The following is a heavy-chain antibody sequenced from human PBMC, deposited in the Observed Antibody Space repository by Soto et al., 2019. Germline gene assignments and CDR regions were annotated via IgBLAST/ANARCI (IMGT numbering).Heavy chain of an antibody. CDR1: GFTFNSLS. V-gene: IGHV3-30*04. J-gene: IGHJ4*02. CDR3: AREPYGDSQYFDY. Sequence: QVQLVESGGDMVQAGTSLRLSCTGSGFTFNSLSLHWVRQGPDKGLEWVAVVSFDGKVTYYADSVKGRFTVSRDNSKHPIYLKANRRRAEDTAVYYCAREPYGDSQYFDYWGQGTRVTVSS. CDR2: VSFDGKVT. D-gene: IGHD2-21*02.